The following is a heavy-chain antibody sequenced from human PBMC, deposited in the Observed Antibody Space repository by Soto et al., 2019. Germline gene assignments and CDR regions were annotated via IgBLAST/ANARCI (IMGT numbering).Heavy chain of an antibody. J-gene: IGHJ6*02. CDR1: GFTFSSYG. D-gene: IGHD3-10*01. V-gene: IGHV3-33*01. CDR3: ARVRRGKGYYGMDV. Sequence: LRLSCAASGFTFSSYGMHWVRQAPGKGLEWVAVIWYDGSNKYYADSVKGRFTISRDNSKNTLYLQMNSLRAEDTAVYYCARVRRGKGYYGMDVWGQGTTVTVSS. CDR2: IWYDGSNK.